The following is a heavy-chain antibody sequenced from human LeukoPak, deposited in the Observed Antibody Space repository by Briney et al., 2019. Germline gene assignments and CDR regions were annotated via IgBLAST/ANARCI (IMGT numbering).Heavy chain of an antibody. V-gene: IGHV4-39*01. D-gene: IGHD3-16*01. CDR2: IYNRGDT. J-gene: IGHJ4*02. CDR3: ARQGVLYGFDF. CDR1: RGAVNNPAVY. Sequence: SETLSLTCSVSRGAVNNPAVYWVWIRQPPGKGLEGLGGIYNRGDTFSNPSLMSRVDFSIDKSKDQFSLSLMSVTAADTAIYYCARQGVLYGFDFWGQGIPVTVSS.